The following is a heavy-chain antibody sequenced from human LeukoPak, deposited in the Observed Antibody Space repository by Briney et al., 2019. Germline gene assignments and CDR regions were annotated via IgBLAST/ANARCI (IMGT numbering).Heavy chain of an antibody. D-gene: IGHD3-22*01. CDR2: ISSSSSTI. CDR1: GFTFSSYS. J-gene: IGHJ4*02. Sequence: TGGSLRLSCAASGFTFSSYSMNWVRQSPGKGLEGVSYISSSSSTIYYADSVKGRFTISRDNAKNSLYLQMNSLRDEDTAVYYCARAPYYYDSSGYDWGQGTLVTVSS. V-gene: IGHV3-48*02. CDR3: ARAPYYYDSSGYD.